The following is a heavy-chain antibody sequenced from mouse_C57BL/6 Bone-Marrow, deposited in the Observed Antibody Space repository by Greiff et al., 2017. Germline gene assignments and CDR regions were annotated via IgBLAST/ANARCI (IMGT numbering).Heavy chain of an antibody. V-gene: IGHV5-4*03. D-gene: IGHD2-12*01. CDR1: GFTFSSYA. CDR2: ISDGGSYT. CDR3: ARPDYSFYAMDD. Sequence: EVKLVESGGGLVKPGGSLKLSCAASGFTFSSYAMSWVRQTPEKRLEWVATISDGGSYTYYPDNVKGRFTISRDNAKNNLYLQMSQLKSEDTAMYYCARPDYSFYAMDDWGQGNSVTVSS. J-gene: IGHJ4*01.